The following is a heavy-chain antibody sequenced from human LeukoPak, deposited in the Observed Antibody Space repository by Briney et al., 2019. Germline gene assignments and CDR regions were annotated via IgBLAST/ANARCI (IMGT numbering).Heavy chain of an antibody. Sequence: ASVKVSCKASGYTFTNYVITRVRQAPGQGVEWMGWISAYNGNTNYAQKLQGRVTMTTDTSTSTAYMELRSLRYDDTAVYYCAISYYYDSTGYFGFFDYWGQGTLVTVSS. CDR1: GYTFTNYV. CDR2: ISAYNGNT. D-gene: IGHD3-22*01. CDR3: AISYYYDSTGYFGFFDY. V-gene: IGHV1-18*01. J-gene: IGHJ4*02.